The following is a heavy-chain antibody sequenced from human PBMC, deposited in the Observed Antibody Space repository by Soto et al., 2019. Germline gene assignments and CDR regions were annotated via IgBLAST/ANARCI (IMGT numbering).Heavy chain of an antibody. CDR2: ISGSGGST. V-gene: IGHV3-23*01. CDR1: GFTFSSYA. CDR3: AKDGYSSGWYAY. J-gene: IGHJ4*02. D-gene: IGHD6-19*01. Sequence: EVQLLESGGGLVQPGGSLRLSCAASGFTFSSYAMSWVRQAPGKGLEWVSAISGSGGSTYYADSVKGRFTISRDNSKNTLYLQMNNLRAEDTAVYYCAKDGYSSGWYAYWGQGTLVTVSS.